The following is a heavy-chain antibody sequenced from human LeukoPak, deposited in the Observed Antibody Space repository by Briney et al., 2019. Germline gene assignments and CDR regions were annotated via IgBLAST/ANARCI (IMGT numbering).Heavy chain of an antibody. J-gene: IGHJ3*02. CDR3: ARDIVGATIGPAAFDI. CDR1: GFTFSIYS. V-gene: IGHV3-21*01. CDR2: ISTSTRYI. Sequence: GGSLRLSCVASGFTFSIYSMNWVRQAPGKGLEWVSSISTSTRYIYYADSVKGRFTISRDNAKNSLYLQMNSLRDKDTAVYYCARDIVGATIGPAAFDIWGQGTMVTVSS. D-gene: IGHD1-26*01.